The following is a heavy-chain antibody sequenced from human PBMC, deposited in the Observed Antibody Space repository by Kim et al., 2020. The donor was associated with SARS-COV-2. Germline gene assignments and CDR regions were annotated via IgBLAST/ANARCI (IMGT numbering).Heavy chain of an antibody. CDR2: IYYSGST. Sequence: SETLSLTCTVSGGSISSYYWCWIRQPPGKGLEWIGYIYYSGSTNYNPSLKSRVTISVDTSKNQFSLKLSSVTAADTAVYYCARVKTPGIAAAGYDYWGQGTLVTVSS. J-gene: IGHJ4*02. CDR3: ARVKTPGIAAAGYDY. V-gene: IGHV4-59*01. CDR1: GGSISSYY. D-gene: IGHD6-13*01.